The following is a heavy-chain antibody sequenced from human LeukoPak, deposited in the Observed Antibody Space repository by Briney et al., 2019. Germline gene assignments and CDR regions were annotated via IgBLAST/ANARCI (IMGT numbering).Heavy chain of an antibody. J-gene: IGHJ4*02. Sequence: PGWSLTLSCAATGLTFSDYYRSGIRQARWRGVEGVSYLGSSGSTIYYAYSVKGRFTNCRNNDKNSPYLQMNSLRAEDTAVYYCARDLGIAVAGGLDYWGQGTLVTVSS. CDR2: LGSSGSTI. CDR1: GLTFSDYY. D-gene: IGHD6-19*01. CDR3: ARDLGIAVAGGLDY. V-gene: IGHV3-11*04.